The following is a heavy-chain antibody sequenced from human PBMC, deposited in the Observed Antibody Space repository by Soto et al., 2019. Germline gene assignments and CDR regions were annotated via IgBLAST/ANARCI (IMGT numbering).Heavy chain of an antibody. V-gene: IGHV3-30-3*01. CDR3: ARDDGTLHY. CDR1: GFTFRNYA. D-gene: IGHD6-13*01. CDR2: ISSDGNNK. Sequence: GGSLRLSCAASGFTFRNYAINWVRQAPGKGLEWVALISSDGNNKYYANSVKGRFTVSRDNSKNTLSLQMNSLTTEDTAVYYCARDDGTLHYWGQGSLVTVSS. J-gene: IGHJ4*02.